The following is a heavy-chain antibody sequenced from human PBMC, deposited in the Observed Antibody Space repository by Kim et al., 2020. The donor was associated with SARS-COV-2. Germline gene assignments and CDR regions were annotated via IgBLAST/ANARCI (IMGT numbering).Heavy chain of an antibody. CDR1: GFTFSSYA. V-gene: IGHV3-23*01. J-gene: IGHJ4*02. CDR3: AKDSVWSDVEYSSSHYFDY. D-gene: IGHD6-6*01. CDR2: ISGSGGST. Sequence: GGSLRLSCAASGFTFSSYAMSWVRQAPGKGLEWVSAISGSGGSTYYADSVKGRFTISRDNSKNTLYLQMNSLRAEDTAVYYCAKDSVWSDVEYSSSHYFDYWGQGTLVTVSS.